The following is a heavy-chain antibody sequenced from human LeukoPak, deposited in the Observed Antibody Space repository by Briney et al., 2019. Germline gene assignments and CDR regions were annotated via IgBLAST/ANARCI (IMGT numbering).Heavy chain of an antibody. CDR1: GFTFSSYE. J-gene: IGHJ4*02. Sequence: GGSLRLSCAGSGFTFSSYEMNWVRQAPGKGLEWVSHISSSGSTIYYADSAKGRFTVSRDNAKNSLYLQMNSLRAEDTAVYYCARPNPLGYCSSTSCYEYYFDYWGQGTLVTVSS. CDR3: ARPNPLGYCSSTSCYEYYFDY. V-gene: IGHV3-48*03. D-gene: IGHD2-2*01. CDR2: ISSSGSTI.